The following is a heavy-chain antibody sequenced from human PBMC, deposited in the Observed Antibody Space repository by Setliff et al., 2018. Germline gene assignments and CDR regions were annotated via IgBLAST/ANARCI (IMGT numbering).Heavy chain of an antibody. CDR3: ATGSLAIAGTGH. CDR2: INTRTGEP. V-gene: IGHV7-4-1*02. CDR1: GYTLTTYL. D-gene: IGHD6-13*01. J-gene: IGHJ4*02. Sequence: ASVKVSCKASGYTLTTYLMNWVRQAPGQGLEWMGYINTRTGEPMYAQGFTGRFVFSLDPSVSTAYLEISSLKAEDTAHYYCATGSLAIAGTGHWGQGTLVTVS.